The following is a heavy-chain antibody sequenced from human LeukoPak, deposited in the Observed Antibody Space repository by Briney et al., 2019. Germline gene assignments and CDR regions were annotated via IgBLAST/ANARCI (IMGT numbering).Heavy chain of an antibody. D-gene: IGHD3-10*01. Sequence: GGSLRLSCAASGFTFSSYAMSWVRQAPGKGLEWVSAISGSGGSTYYADSVKGRFTISRDNSKNTLYLQMNSLRAEDTAVYYCAKYMVRGLIRHDYFDYWGQGTLVTVSS. CDR3: AKYMVRGLIRHDYFDY. J-gene: IGHJ4*02. CDR2: ISGSGGST. V-gene: IGHV3-23*01. CDR1: GFTFSSYA.